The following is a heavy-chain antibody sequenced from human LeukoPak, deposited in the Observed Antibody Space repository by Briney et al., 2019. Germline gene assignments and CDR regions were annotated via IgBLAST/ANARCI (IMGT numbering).Heavy chain of an antibody. CDR2: ISAYNGNT. V-gene: IGHV1-18*01. D-gene: IGHD2-2*01. CDR1: GYTFTSYG. CDR3: ARDTGPFLLPAASAFDI. J-gene: IGHJ3*02. Sequence: ASVKVSCKASGYTFTSYGISWVRQAPGQGLEWMGWISAYNGNTNYAQKLQGRVTMTTDTSTSTAYMELRSLRSDDTAVYYCARDTGPFLLPAASAFDIWGQGTMVTVSS.